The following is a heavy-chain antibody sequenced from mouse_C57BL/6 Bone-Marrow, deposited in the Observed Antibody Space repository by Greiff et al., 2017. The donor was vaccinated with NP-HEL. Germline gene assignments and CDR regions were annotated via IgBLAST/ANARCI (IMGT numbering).Heavy chain of an antibody. D-gene: IGHD1-3*01. CDR3: ARPSSDAMDY. V-gene: IGHV5-12*01. CDR1: GFTFSDYY. Sequence: VKLVESGGGLVQPGGSLKLSCAASGFTFSDYYMYWVRQTPEKRLEWVAYISNGGGSTYYPDTVKGRFTISRDNAKNTLYLQMSRLKSEDTAMYYCARPSSDAMDYWGQGTSVTVSS. J-gene: IGHJ4*01. CDR2: ISNGGGST.